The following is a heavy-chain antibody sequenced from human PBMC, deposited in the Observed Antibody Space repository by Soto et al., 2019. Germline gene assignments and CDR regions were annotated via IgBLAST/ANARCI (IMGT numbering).Heavy chain of an antibody. CDR1: GFTFSSYA. D-gene: IGHD6-13*01. V-gene: IGHV3-30-3*01. Sequence: QVQLVESGGGVVQPGRSLRLSCAASGFTFSSYAMHWVRQAPGKGLEWVAVISYDGSNKYYADSVKGRFTISRDNSKNTLYLQMNSLRAEDTAVYYCAREAAAVFYFDYWGQGTLVTVSS. J-gene: IGHJ4*02. CDR2: ISYDGSNK. CDR3: AREAAAVFYFDY.